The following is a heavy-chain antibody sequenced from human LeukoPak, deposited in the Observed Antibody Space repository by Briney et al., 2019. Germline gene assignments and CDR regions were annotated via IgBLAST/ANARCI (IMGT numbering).Heavy chain of an antibody. J-gene: IGHJ4*02. CDR2: ISNNGGYK. V-gene: IGHV3-30-3*02. CDR1: GFTFSSYG. Sequence: GGSLRLSCATSGFTFSSYGFHWVRQAPGKGLEWVAVISNNGGYKHYTDSVKGRFTISRDNSKNTLYLQMNSLRAEDTAVYYCAKDARYFDYWGQGTLVTVSS. CDR3: AKDARYFDY.